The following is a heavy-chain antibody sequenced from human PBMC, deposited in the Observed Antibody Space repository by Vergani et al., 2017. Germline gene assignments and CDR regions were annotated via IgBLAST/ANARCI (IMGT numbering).Heavy chain of an antibody. CDR1: GGSISSGRYY. D-gene: IGHD6-13*01. J-gene: IGHJ4*02. CDR3: ARAAAAALDY. CDR2: ISTSGST. V-gene: IGHV4-61*02. Sequence: GKRKETGPGLVKPSQTLSLTCTVSGGSISSGRYYWRWIRQPAGKGLEWIGRISTSGSTNYNPSLKSRVTISLDTSKNQFSLKLNSLTAADTAVYYCARAAAAALDYWGQGTLVTVSS.